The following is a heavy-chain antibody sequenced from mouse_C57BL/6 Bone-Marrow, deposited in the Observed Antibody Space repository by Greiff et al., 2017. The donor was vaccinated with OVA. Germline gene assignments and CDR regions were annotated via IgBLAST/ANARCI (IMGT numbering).Heavy chain of an antibody. Sequence: EVQGVESGGGLVQSGRSLRLSCATSGFTFSDFYMEWVRQAPGKGLEWIAASRNKANDYTTEYSASVKGRFIVSRDTSQSILYLQMNALRAEDTAIYYCARDYYMDYWGQGTSVTVSS. V-gene: IGHV7-1*01. CDR3: ARDYYMDY. J-gene: IGHJ4*01. CDR2: SRNKANDYTT. CDR1: GFTFSDFY. D-gene: IGHD2-1*01.